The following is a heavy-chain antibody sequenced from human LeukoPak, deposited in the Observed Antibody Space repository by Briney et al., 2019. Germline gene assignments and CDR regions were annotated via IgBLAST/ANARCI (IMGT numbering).Heavy chain of an antibody. J-gene: IGHJ3*02. Sequence: GGSLRLSCAASGFTVSSNHMSWVRQAPGKGLEWVSVIYSGGSTYYADSVKGRFTISRDNSKNSLYLQMNSLRAEDTAVYYCARGKDSSSGWAFDIWGQGTMVTVSS. CDR2: IYSGGST. V-gene: IGHV3-66*01. CDR3: ARGKDSSSGWAFDI. CDR1: GFTVSSNH. D-gene: IGHD6-6*01.